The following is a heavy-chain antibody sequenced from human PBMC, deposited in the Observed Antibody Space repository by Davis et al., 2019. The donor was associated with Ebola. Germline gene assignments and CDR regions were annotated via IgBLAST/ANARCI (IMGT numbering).Heavy chain of an antibody. CDR1: GGSISSSSYY. J-gene: IGHJ6*02. D-gene: IGHD3-10*01. V-gene: IGHV4-39*01. CDR2: IYYSGST. CDR3: ARQWAGKFSGINYGMDV. Sequence: MPGGSLRLSCTVSGGSISSSSYYWGWIRQPPGKGLEWIGSIYYSGSTYYNPSLKSRVTISVDTSKNQFSLKLSSVTAADTAVYYCARQWAGKFSGINYGMDVWGQGTTVTVSS.